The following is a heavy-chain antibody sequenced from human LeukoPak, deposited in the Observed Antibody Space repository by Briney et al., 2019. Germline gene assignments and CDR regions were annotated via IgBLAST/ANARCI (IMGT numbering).Heavy chain of an antibody. Sequence: SETLSLTCTVSGGSISSSYWSWIRQPPGKGLEWIGYIYYSGSTNYNPSLKSRVTISVDTSKNQFSLKLSSVTAADTAVYYCARGILRFPHAFDIWGQGTMVTVSS. CDR3: ARGILRFPHAFDI. D-gene: IGHD3-3*01. CDR1: GGSISSSY. J-gene: IGHJ3*02. CDR2: IYYSGST. V-gene: IGHV4-59*01.